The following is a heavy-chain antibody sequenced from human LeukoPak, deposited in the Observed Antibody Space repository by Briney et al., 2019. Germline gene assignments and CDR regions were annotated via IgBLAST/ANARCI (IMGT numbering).Heavy chain of an antibody. CDR1: GFPFSSYG. CDR3: VRERAPFDAFDF. CDR2: IWREGNNQ. V-gene: IGHV3-33*01. J-gene: IGHJ3*01. Sequence: GGSLRLSCAASGFPFSSYGIHWVRQAPGKGLEWVAVIWREGNNQFYADSVRGRFTISRDNSKNMVYVQMSSLRAEDTAVYYCVRERAPFDAFDFWGQGTMVTVS.